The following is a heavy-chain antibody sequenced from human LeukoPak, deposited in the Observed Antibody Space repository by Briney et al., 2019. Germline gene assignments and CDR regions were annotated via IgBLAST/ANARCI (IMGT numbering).Heavy chain of an antibody. Sequence: SETLSLTCTVSGGSISSYYWGWIRQPPGKGLEWIGSIYHSGSTYYNPSLKSRVTISVDTSKNQFSLKLSSVTAADTAVYYCARMYSSSWHYYYYYMDVWGKGTTVTVSS. CDR2: IYHSGST. CDR1: GGSISSYY. J-gene: IGHJ6*03. V-gene: IGHV4-38-2*02. CDR3: ARMYSSSWHYYYYYMDV. D-gene: IGHD6-13*01.